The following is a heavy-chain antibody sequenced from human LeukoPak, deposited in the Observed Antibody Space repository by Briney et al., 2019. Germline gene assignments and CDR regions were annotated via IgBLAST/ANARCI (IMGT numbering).Heavy chain of an antibody. CDR3: ASSQVVVGATRFYFNY. Sequence: GGSLRLSCAASGFIFSNYIINWVRRAPGKGLEWVSSISSSSSDIYFADSVKGRFTLSRDSAKNSLYLQMNSLRPEDTAVYYCASSQVVVGATRFYFNYWGQGTLVTVSS. D-gene: IGHD1-26*01. CDR2: ISSSSSDI. CDR1: GFIFSNYI. J-gene: IGHJ4*02. V-gene: IGHV3-21*01.